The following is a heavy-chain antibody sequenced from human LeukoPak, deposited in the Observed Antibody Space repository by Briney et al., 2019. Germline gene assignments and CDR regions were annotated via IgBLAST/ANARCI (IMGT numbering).Heavy chain of an antibody. CDR3: ARRYFDY. V-gene: IGHV3-7*03. J-gene: IGHJ4*02. CDR2: IKQDGSEK. Sequence: PGGSLRLSCAASGFTFSSHWMNWVRQAPGKGLEWVANIKQDGSEKYYVDSVKGRFTISRDNAMNALYLQMNNLRAEDTAVYYCARRYFDYWGQGTLVTVSS. CDR1: GFTFSSHW.